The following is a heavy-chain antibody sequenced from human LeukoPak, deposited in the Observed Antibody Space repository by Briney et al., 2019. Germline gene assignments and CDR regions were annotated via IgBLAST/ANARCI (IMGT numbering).Heavy chain of an antibody. D-gene: IGHD2-15*01. CDR2: INPNSGDT. CDR3: ARALCSGGSCYVFDY. CDR1: GYTFTGYY. J-gene: IGHJ4*02. V-gene: IGHV1-2*02. Sequence: ASVKVSCKASGYTFTGYYMHWVRQAPGQGLEWMGWINPNSGDTNCAQKFQGRVTMTRDTSVSTAYMEVTRLISDDAAVYYCARALCSGGSCYVFDYWGQGTLVTVSS.